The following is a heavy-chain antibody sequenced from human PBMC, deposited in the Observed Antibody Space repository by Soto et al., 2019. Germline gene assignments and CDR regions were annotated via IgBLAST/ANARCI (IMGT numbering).Heavy chain of an antibody. CDR2: ISNSGSII. D-gene: IGHD6-13*01. J-gene: IGHJ4*02. CDR3: ARGLRYSSRTYDY. CDR1: GFIFSDYY. Sequence: GGSLRLSCAASGFIFSDYYMSWIRQAPGKGLEWVSYISNSGSIIYYADSVKGRFTISRDNAKNSLYLQMNSLRAEDTAVYYCARGLRYSSRTYDYWGQGTLVTVSS. V-gene: IGHV3-11*01.